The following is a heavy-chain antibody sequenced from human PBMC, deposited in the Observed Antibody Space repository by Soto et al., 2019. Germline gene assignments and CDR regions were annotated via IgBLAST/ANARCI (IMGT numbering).Heavy chain of an antibody. CDR3: AKTRRGSSGYYSLDY. Sequence: GGSLRLSCAASGFTFSSYSMNWVRQAPGKGLEWVSSISSSGSTIYYADSVKGRFTISRDNAKNSLYLQMNSLRDEDTAVYYCAKTRRGSSGYYSLDYWGQGTLVTVYS. V-gene: IGHV3-48*02. D-gene: IGHD3-22*01. CDR1: GFTFSSYS. CDR2: ISSSGSTI. J-gene: IGHJ4*02.